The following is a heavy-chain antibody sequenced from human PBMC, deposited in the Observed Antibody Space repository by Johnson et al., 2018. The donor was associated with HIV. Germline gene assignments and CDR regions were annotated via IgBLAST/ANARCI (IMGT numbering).Heavy chain of an antibody. Sequence: VQLVESGGGVVQPGRSLRLSCSASGFTFSSYAMSWVRQAPGKGLEWVSAISGSGGSTYYADSVKGRFTISRDNSKTPLYLQMNSLRAEDTAVYYCAKSPMVRGSEGAFDIWGQGTMVTVSS. CDR3: AKSPMVRGSEGAFDI. V-gene: IGHV3-23*04. D-gene: IGHD3-10*01. CDR2: ISGSGGST. CDR1: GFTFSSYA. J-gene: IGHJ3*02.